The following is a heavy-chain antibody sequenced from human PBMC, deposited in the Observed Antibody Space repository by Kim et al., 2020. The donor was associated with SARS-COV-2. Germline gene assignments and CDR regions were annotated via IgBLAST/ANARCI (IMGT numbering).Heavy chain of an antibody. J-gene: IGHJ5*02. Sequence: SQTLSLTCAISGDSVSSNSVTWNWIRQSPSRGLEWLGRTYYRSKWYNDYAISVKSRFTINPDTSKNQFSLQLNSVTPEDTAVYYCARATSCRGSRFDPWGQGTLVTVSS. CDR1: GDSVSSNSVT. CDR3: ARATSCRGSRFDP. CDR2: TYYRSKWYN. D-gene: IGHD2-15*01. V-gene: IGHV6-1*01.